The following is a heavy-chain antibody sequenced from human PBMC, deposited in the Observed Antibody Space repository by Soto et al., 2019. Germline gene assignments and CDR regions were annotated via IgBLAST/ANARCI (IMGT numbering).Heavy chain of an antibody. J-gene: IGHJ4*02. CDR1: GFTFRTYY. D-gene: IGHD6-6*01. Sequence: LRLSCAASGFTFRTYYMIWVRQAPGKGLEWVSSISAGSSNIYYAPSVKGRFTISRDNAKNSLYLQINSLRAEDTAVYYCARQYPSSSRHFDHWGQGTLVTVSS. V-gene: IGHV3-21*01. CDR2: ISAGSSNI. CDR3: ARQYPSSSRHFDH.